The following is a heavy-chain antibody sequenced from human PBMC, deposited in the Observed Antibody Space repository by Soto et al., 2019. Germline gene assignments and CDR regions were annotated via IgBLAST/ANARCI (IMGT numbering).Heavy chain of an antibody. V-gene: IGHV3-74*01. CDR1: GFTFSGYW. J-gene: IGHJ4*02. CDR3: ARGGTSCTYWGLCYN. Sequence: EVQLVESGGGLVQPGGSLRLSCAGSGFTFSGYWLHWVRQAPGKGPVWVSRLNPNGTFTTNADSVKGRFTISRDNANNTVYLQMNSLRADDTSVYYGARGGTSCTYWGLCYNWGQGTLVTVSS. D-gene: IGHD2-8*01. CDR2: LNPNGTFT.